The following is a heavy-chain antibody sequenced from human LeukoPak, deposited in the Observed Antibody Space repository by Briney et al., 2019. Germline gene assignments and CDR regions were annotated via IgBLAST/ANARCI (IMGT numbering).Heavy chain of an antibody. V-gene: IGHV3-64D*06. CDR3: VKDLVVVPAAKGAFDI. D-gene: IGHD2-2*01. Sequence: GGSLRLSCSASGFTFSSYAMHWVRQAPGKGLEYVSAISSNGGSTYYADSVEGRFTISRDNSKNTLYLQMSSLRAEDTAVYYCVKDLVVVPAAKGAFDIWGQGTMVTVSS. CDR2: ISSNGGST. CDR1: GFTFSSYA. J-gene: IGHJ3*02.